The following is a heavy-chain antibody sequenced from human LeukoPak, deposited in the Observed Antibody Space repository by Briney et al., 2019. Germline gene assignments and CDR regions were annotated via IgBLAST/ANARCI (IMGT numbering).Heavy chain of an antibody. CDR3: ARRGWELPIDY. CDR1: GFTFSSYA. V-gene: IGHV3-30*04. CDR2: ISYDGSNK. J-gene: IGHJ4*02. Sequence: GGSLRLSCAASGFTFSSYAMHWVRQAPGKGLEWVAVISYDGSNKYYADSVKGRFTISRDNSKNTLYLQMNSLRAEDTAVYYCARRGWELPIDYWGQGTLVTVSS. D-gene: IGHD1-26*01.